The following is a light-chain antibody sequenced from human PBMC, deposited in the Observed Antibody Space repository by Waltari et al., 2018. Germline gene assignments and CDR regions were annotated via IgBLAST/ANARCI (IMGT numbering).Light chain of an antibody. CDR3: QQYYSVPLT. V-gene: IGKV4-1*01. CDR2: WSS. Sequence: DIVLTQSPDSLAVSLGERATINCKSSQSLLYTFNNKNYLAWYQQKPGQPPKLLIYWSSTRESGVPDRFSGSGSGADFSLTISSQQPEDVAIYDCQQYYSVPLTFGGGTKVEIK. CDR1: QSLLYTFNNKNY. J-gene: IGKJ4*02.